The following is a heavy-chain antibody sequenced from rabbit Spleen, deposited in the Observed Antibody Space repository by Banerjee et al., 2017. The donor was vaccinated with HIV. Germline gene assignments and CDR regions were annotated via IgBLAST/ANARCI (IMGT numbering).Heavy chain of an antibody. J-gene: IGHJ4*01. CDR2: IEPIFANT. CDR1: GFDFSNYG. D-gene: IGHD2-1*01. CDR3: VRDQAGDADYGTYYLNL. V-gene: IGHV1S47*01. Sequence: QEQLVESGGGLVQPGGSLKLSCKASGFDFSNYGVSWVRQAPGKGLEWIGYIEPIFANTYYAYCVNGRFTFSRHNAQNTLYLQLSSLTAADTATYFCVRDQAGDADYGTYYLNLWGPGTLVTVS.